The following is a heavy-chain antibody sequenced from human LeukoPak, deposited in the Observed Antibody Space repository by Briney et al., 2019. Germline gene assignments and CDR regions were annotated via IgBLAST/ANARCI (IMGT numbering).Heavy chain of an antibody. J-gene: IGHJ4*02. CDR3: ARLRGAMTPVTSDFDY. V-gene: IGHV4-39*01. D-gene: IGHD4-17*01. CDR2: GFNSGSA. Sequence: SETLSLICTVSVGFISVSSYYWAWSRQPPGKGLEWIGRGFNSGSAYYNRSPKSRVTIAVDTSKNPSSPNLSSVTAADTAVYYCARLRGAMTPVTSDFDYWGQGTLVTVSS. CDR1: VGFISVSSYY.